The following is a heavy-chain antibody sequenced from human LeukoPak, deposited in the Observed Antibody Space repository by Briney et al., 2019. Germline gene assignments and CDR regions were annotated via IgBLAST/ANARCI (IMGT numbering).Heavy chain of an antibody. CDR2: ISVSGNT. V-gene: IGHV3-23*01. J-gene: IGHJ4*02. CDR3: AKAPVTTCSGAYCYPFDY. CDR1: GFTFSDYY. Sequence: GGSLRLSCAASGFTFSDYYMSWIRQAPGKGLEWVSAISVSGNTYHADSVKGRFTISRDSSKNTLYLQMNRLRAEDAAVYYCAKAPVTTCSGAYCYPFDYWGQGTLVTVSS. D-gene: IGHD2-21*01.